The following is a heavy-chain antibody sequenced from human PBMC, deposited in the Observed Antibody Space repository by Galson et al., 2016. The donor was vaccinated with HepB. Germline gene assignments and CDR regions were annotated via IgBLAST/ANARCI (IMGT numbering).Heavy chain of an antibody. CDR3: ARGIRYNWNWGDAFDI. D-gene: IGHD1-7*01. CDR1: GYTFTDYI. Sequence: SVKVSCKASGYTFTDYIISWVRQAPGQGLEWLGRITTYNGHTKYAQKFQGRVTVTTDTSTSTAYLELRSLKFDDTAVYYCARGIRYNWNWGDAFDIWGQGTMVIVSS. V-gene: IGHV1-18*04. J-gene: IGHJ3*02. CDR2: ITTYNGHT.